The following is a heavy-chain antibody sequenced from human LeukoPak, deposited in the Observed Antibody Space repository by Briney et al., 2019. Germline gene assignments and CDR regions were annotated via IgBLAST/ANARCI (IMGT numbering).Heavy chain of an antibody. V-gene: IGHV1-3*01. CDR1: GYTFTSYA. D-gene: IGHD3-10*01. CDR3: ARAGYGSGTEYYYGMDA. CDR2: INAGNGNT. Sequence: ASVKVSCKASGYTFTSYAMHWVRQAPGQRLEWMGWINAGNGNTKYSQKFQGRVTITRDTSASTGYMDLSSLRSEDTAVYYCARAGYGSGTEYYYGMDAWGQGTTVTVSS. J-gene: IGHJ6*02.